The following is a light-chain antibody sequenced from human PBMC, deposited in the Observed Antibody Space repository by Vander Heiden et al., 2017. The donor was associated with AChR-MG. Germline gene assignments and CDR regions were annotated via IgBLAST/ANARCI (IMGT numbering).Light chain of an antibody. V-gene: IGKV2D-29*01. CDR1: QSLIHADRRTY. CDR2: EVS. Sequence: EIVMTQSPLSLSVTPGQPASIYCKSTQSLIHADRRTYLSWYMHRPGQPPHLLIYEVSNRFSGVPDRFSGNGSGTDFALEISRVETEDVGTYYCMQTVELPCTFGQGTKVEIK. J-gene: IGKJ2*02. CDR3: MQTVELPCT.